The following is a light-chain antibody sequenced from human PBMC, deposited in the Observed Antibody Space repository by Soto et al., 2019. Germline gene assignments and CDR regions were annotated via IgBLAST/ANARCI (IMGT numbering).Light chain of an antibody. V-gene: IGKV3-20*01. CDR2: GAS. CDR3: QQYDSTSIT. Sequence: EIMMTPPEAPLFLLPGESAILSSRVSQSVSRSYLAWYQQKPGQAPRLLIYGASSRATGIPARFSGSGSGTEFTLTISRLEPEDVAVYYCQQYDSTSITFGQGTRLEIK. J-gene: IGKJ5*01. CDR1: QSVSRSY.